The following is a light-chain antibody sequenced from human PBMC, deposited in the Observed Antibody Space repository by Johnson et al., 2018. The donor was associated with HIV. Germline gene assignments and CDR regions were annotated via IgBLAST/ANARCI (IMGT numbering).Light chain of an antibody. J-gene: IGLJ1*01. V-gene: IGLV1-51*02. CDR1: SSNIGNNY. CDR3: GTWDSSLRAEV. Sequence: QSVLTQPPSVSAAPGQKVTISCSGSSSNIGNNYVSWYQQLPGTAPKLLIYENNKRPSGIPDRFSGSKSGTSATLGITGLQTGDEADDYCGTWDSSLRAEVVGTGTKVTVL. CDR2: ENN.